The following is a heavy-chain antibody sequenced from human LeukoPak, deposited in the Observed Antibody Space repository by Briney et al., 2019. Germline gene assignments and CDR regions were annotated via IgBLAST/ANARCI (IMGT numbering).Heavy chain of an antibody. V-gene: IGHV4-59*01. D-gene: IGHD3-10*01. Sequence: SETLSLTCTVSGGSISSYYWSWIRQPPGKGLEWIGYVYYTGSTNYNPSLKSRVTISIDTSKSQFSLKLSSVTAADTAVYYCARGHYFWFDPWGQGTLVTVSP. J-gene: IGHJ5*02. CDR2: VYYTGST. CDR3: ARGHYFWFDP. CDR1: GGSISSYY.